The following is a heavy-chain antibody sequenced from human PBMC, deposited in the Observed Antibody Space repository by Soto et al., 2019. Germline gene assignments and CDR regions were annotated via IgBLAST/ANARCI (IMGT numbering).Heavy chain of an antibody. D-gene: IGHD4-17*01. CDR1: GFTFSSYG. CDR2: ISYDGSNK. CDR3: AKDSDYGDYSGGAFDI. V-gene: IGHV3-30*18. Sequence: PGGSLRLSCAASGFTFSSYGMHWVRQAPGKGLEWVAVISYDGSNKYYADSVKGRFTISRDNSKNTLYLQMNSLRAEYTAVYYCAKDSDYGDYSGGAFDIWGQVTMVTVS. J-gene: IGHJ3*02.